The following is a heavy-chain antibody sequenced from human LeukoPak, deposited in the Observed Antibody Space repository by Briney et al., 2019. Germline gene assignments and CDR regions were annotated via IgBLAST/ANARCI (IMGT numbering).Heavy chain of an antibody. CDR2: IYTSGST. V-gene: IGHV4-4*07. CDR3: ARGTRGATRSAFDI. J-gene: IGHJ3*02. CDR1: GGSISSYY. Sequence: SETLSLTCTSCGGSISSYYWSWIRQPAGKGLEWIGRIYTSGSTNYNPSLKSRVTMSVDTSKNQFSLKLSSVTAADTAVYHCARGTRGATRSAFDIWGQGTMVTVSS. D-gene: IGHD2-2*01.